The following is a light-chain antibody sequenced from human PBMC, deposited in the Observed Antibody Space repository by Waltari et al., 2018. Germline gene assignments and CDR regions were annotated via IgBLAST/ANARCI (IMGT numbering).Light chain of an antibody. CDR1: QNIANY. V-gene: IGKV1-39*01. J-gene: IGKJ2*01. CDR3: QQSSASPYT. Sequence: DIQMTQSPSFLSASVGDRVIITCRASQNIANYLNWYQQKPGTAPKLPIFAGSKLQTGVPSRFRGSGSGRDFTLTISGLQVEDFAIFYCQQSSASPYTFGQGTKIEMK. CDR2: AGS.